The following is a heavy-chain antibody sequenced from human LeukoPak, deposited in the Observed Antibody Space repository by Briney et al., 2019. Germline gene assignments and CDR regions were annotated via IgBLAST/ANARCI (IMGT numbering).Heavy chain of an antibody. J-gene: IGHJ4*02. CDR2: IYYSGST. Sequence: SETLSLTCTVSGGSISSYYWSWIRQPPGKGLEWIGYIYYSGSTNYNPSLKSRVTISVDTSKNQFSLKLSSVTAADTAVYYCARWTAAAGPYYYFDCWGQGTLVTVSS. CDR3: ARWTAAAGPYYYFDC. CDR1: GGSISSYY. V-gene: IGHV4-59*01. D-gene: IGHD6-13*01.